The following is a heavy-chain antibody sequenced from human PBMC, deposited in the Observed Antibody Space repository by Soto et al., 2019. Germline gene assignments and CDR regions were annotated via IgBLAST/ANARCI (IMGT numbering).Heavy chain of an antibody. V-gene: IGHV3-21*01. J-gene: IGHJ6*02. D-gene: IGHD3-10*01. CDR1: GFTFSSYS. CDR3: ARDQGITMVRGVIITPSHYYGMDV. CDR2: ISSSSSYI. Sequence: PGGSLRLSCAASGFTFSSYSMNWVRQAPGKGLEWVSSISSSSSYIYYADSVKGRFTISRDNAKNSLYLQMNSLRAEDTAVYYCARDQGITMVRGVIITPSHYYGMDVWGQGTTVTVSS.